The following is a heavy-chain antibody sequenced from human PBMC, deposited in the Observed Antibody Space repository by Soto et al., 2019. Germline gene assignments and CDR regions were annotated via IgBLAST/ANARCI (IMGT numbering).Heavy chain of an antibody. J-gene: IGHJ6*02. CDR2: INPSGGNP. CDR1: GYTFTSYY. V-gene: IGHV1-46*01. D-gene: IGHD3-9*01. CDR3: ARERDVLRDFDLLEPRDYYGRDG. Sequence: GASVKVSCKASGYTFTSYYMHWLRQPPGQGLEWMGIINPSGGNPSYAQKFQGRVTMTRDTSTSTVYMEQSSLRYEDTAVYYRARERDVLRDFDLLEPRDYYGRDGWGQGTTVTVSS.